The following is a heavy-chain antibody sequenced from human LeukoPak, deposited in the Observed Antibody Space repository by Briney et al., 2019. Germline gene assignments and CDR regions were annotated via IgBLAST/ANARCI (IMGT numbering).Heavy chain of an antibody. V-gene: IGHV3-30*02. Sequence: PGGSLRLSCAASGFTFSSYGMHWVRQAPGKGLECVEFIRYDGSNKYYADSVKGRFTISRDNSKNTLYLQMISLRAEDTALYYCAKGLKTAVGPYMGYHYYMDVWGKGTTVTVSS. CDR1: GFTFSSYG. J-gene: IGHJ6*03. CDR3: AKGLKTAVGPYMGYHYYMDV. CDR2: IRYDGSNK. D-gene: IGHD5-18*01.